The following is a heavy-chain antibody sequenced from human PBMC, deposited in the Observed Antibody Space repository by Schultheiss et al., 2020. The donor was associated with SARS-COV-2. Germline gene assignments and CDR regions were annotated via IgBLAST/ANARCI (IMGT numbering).Heavy chain of an antibody. CDR3: ASRTVTTPSYYYYGMDV. CDR2: IYYSGST. Sequence: SQTLSLTCTVSGGSISSGGYYWSWIRQPPGKGLEWIGYIYYSGSTNYNPSLKSRVTISVDTSKNQFSLKLSSVTAADTAVYYCASRTVTTPSYYYYGMDVWGQGTTVTVSS. CDR1: GGSISSGGYY. V-gene: IGHV4-61*08. J-gene: IGHJ6*02. D-gene: IGHD4-17*01.